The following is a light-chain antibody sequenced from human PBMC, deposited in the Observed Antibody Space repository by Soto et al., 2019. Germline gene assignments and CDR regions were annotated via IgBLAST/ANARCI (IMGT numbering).Light chain of an antibody. V-gene: IGKV1-13*02. Sequence: AIQLTQSTSSLSASEGDRVTITCRASQGMSSDLVWYQQKPGKAPKLLIYDASSLKSGVPSRFSGSGSGTDFTLTISSLQPEDFATYYCQQFHSYPLTFGGGTKLEIK. CDR3: QQFHSYPLT. CDR2: DAS. J-gene: IGKJ4*02. CDR1: QGMSSD.